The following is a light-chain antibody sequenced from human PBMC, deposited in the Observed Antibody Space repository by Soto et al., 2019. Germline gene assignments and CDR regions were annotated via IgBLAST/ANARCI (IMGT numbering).Light chain of an antibody. J-gene: IGLJ1*01. CDR3: ASFRSGTILV. V-gene: IGLV2-14*01. Sequence: QSVLTQPASVSGSPGQSVTISCTGPRSDIGDSNFISWYQHSPGKAPRLLIYEVNSRPSGVSKRFSSSKAGNTASLTISGLLDDDEADYFCASFRSGTILVFGSGTKVTVL. CDR2: EVN. CDR1: RSDIGDSNF.